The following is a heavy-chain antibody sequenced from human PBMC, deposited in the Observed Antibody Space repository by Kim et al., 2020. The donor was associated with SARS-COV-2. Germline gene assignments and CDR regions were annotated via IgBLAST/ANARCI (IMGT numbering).Heavy chain of an antibody. Sequence: SETLSLTCAVHGGSVSGYYWTWVRQSPGKGLEWIGEINHNGATHYKPSLKSRLTMSVDTSKDQFSLSLTSVTAADTAVYYCARVDHGSRFFGWIVDFWGRGTLVTVSS. J-gene: IGHJ4*02. CDR2: INHNGAT. CDR1: GGSVSGYY. CDR3: ARVDHGSRFFGWIVDF. D-gene: IGHD3-9*01. V-gene: IGHV4-34*01.